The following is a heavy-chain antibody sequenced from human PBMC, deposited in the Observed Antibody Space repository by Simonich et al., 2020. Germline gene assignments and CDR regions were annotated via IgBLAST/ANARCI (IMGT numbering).Heavy chain of an antibody. CDR3: ARNGLVGILKAFDI. V-gene: IGHV1-2*02. D-gene: IGHD2-21*01. CDR1: GYTFTGYY. J-gene: IGHJ3*02. Sequence: QVQLVQSGAEVKKPGASVKVSCKASGYTFTGYYMHWVRQAPGQGLEWMGWINPKSGGTNYAQKCQGRVTMTRDTSISTAYMELSRLRSDDTAVYYCARNGLVGILKAFDIWGQGTMVTVSS. CDR2: INPKSGGT.